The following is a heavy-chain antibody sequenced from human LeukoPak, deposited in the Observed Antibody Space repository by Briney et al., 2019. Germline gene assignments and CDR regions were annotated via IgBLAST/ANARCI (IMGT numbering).Heavy chain of an antibody. CDR1: GGSFSGYY. V-gene: IGHV4-34*01. CDR2: INHSGST. Sequence: SETLPLTCAVYGGSFSGYYWSWIRQPPGKGLEWIGEINHSGSTNYNPSLKSRVTISVDTSKNQFSLRLSSVTTADTAVYYCAGASVWAATRAAAGNDYWGQGTLVTVSS. D-gene: IGHD6-13*01. CDR3: AGASVWAATRAAAGNDY. J-gene: IGHJ4*02.